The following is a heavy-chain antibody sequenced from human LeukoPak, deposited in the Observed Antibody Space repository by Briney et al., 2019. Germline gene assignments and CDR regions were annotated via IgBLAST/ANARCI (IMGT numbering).Heavy chain of an antibody. CDR3: AREEAAAGTGSY. V-gene: IGHV1-46*01. D-gene: IGHD6-13*01. CDR1: GYTFTSYY. CDR2: INPSGGST. Sequence: ASVKVSCKASGYTFTSYYMHWVRQAPGQGLEWLGIINPSGGSTSYAQKFQGRVTMTRDTSTSTVYMELSSLRSEDTAVYYCAREEAAAGTGSYWGQGTLVTVSS. J-gene: IGHJ4*02.